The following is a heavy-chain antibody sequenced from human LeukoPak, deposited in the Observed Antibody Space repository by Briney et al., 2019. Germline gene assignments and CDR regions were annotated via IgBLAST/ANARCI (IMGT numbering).Heavy chain of an antibody. V-gene: IGHV3-64*01. J-gene: IGHJ4*02. CDR1: GFTFSSYA. D-gene: IGHD3-3*01. Sequence: GGFLRLSCAASGFTFSSYAMHWVRQAPGKGLEYVSAISSNGGSTYYANSVKGRFTISRDNSKNTLYLQMGSLRAEDMAVYYCARGQFLEWLLQDYWGQGTLVTVSS. CDR2: ISSNGGST. CDR3: ARGQFLEWLLQDY.